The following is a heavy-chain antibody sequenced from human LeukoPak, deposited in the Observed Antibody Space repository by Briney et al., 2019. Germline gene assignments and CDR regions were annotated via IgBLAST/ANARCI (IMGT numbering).Heavy chain of an antibody. CDR1: GGSVSSGSYY. Sequence: SETLSLTCTVSGGSVSSGSYYWSWIRQPPGKGLEWIGYIYYSGSTNYNPSLKSRVTISVDTSKNQFSLKLSSATAADTAVYYCARLVYYYGMDVWGQGTTVTVSS. CDR3: ARLVYYYGMDV. V-gene: IGHV4-61*01. CDR2: IYYSGST. J-gene: IGHJ6*02.